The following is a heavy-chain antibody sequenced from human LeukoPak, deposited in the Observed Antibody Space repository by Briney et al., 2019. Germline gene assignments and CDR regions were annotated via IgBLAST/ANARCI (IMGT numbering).Heavy chain of an antibody. Sequence: SETLSPTCTVSGASMRSFYWTWIRQPPGKGLEWIGNIFHSGSTNYNPSLKSRVTISIEASKNQFSLRLSSVTAADTALYYCAGEGDYWHRFDYWGRGTLVTVSS. J-gene: IGHJ4*02. V-gene: IGHV4-59*01. D-gene: IGHD4-17*01. CDR3: AGEGDYWHRFDY. CDR2: IFHSGST. CDR1: GASMRSFY.